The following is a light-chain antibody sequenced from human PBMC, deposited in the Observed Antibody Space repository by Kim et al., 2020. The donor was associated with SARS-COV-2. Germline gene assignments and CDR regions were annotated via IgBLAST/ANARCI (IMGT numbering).Light chain of an antibody. Sequence: ASVGDRVTVTCRASQGIRNDLGWYQQKPGKAPKLLIYAASSLQSGVPSRFSGSGSGTDFTLTISSLQPEDFATYYCLQDYNYPWTFGQGTKVDIK. CDR1: QGIRND. CDR2: AAS. J-gene: IGKJ1*01. V-gene: IGKV1-6*01. CDR3: LQDYNYPWT.